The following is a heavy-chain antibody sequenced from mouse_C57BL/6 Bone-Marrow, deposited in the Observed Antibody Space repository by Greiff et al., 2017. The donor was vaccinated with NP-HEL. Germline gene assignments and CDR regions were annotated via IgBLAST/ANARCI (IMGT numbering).Heavy chain of an antibody. V-gene: IGHV1-55*01. CDR2: IYPGSGST. D-gene: IGHD1-1*01. CDR1: GYTFTSYW. CDR3: ARGYYYGSSFDY. J-gene: IGHJ2*01. Sequence: VQLQQPGAELVKPGASVKMSCKASGYTFTSYWITWVKQRPGQGLEWIGDIYPGSGSTNYNEKFKSKATLTVDTSSSTAYMQLSSLTSEDSAVYYCARGYYYGSSFDYWGQGTTLTVSS.